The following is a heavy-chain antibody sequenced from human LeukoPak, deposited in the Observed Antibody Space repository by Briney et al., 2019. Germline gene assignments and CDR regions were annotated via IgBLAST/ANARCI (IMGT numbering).Heavy chain of an antibody. J-gene: IGHJ1*01. Sequence: GGSLRLSCAASGFTFSSYGMHWVRQAPGKGLEWVAFIRYDGSNKYYADSVKGRFTISRDNSKNTLYLQVNSLRAEDTAVYYCAKVQDGSNWHEYFQHWGQGTLVTVSS. CDR3: AKVQDGSNWHEYFQH. CDR2: IRYDGSNK. V-gene: IGHV3-30*02. D-gene: IGHD6-13*01. CDR1: GFTFSSYG.